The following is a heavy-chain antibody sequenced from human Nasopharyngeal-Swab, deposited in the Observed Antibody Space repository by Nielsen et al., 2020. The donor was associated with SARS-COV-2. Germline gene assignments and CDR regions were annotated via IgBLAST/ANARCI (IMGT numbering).Heavy chain of an antibody. D-gene: IGHD3-10*01. Sequence: GESLKISCAASGFTFSSYSMNWVRQAPGKGLEWVSYISSSSSTIYYADSVKGRFTISRDNAKNSLYLQMNSLRAEDTAVYYCARDHGSGSYFNYYYYGMDVWGQGTTVTVSS. CDR1: GFTFSSYS. CDR3: ARDHGSGSYFNYYYYGMDV. V-gene: IGHV3-48*04. CDR2: ISSSSSTI. J-gene: IGHJ6*02.